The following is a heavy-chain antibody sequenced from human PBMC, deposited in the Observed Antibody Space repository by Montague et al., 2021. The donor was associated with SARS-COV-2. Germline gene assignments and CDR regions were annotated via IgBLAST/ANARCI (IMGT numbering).Heavy chain of an antibody. Sequence: TLSLTCTVSGGSISSGSYYWSWIRQPAGKGLEWIGRIYTSGSTNYNPSLKSRVTISVDTSKNQFSLNLGSVTAADSSVYYCARVVVGTTVRGVIPAYYYYGMDVWGQGTTVTVSS. V-gene: IGHV4-61*02. CDR3: ARVVVGTTVRGVIPAYYYYGMDV. CDR2: IYTSGST. D-gene: IGHD3-10*01. J-gene: IGHJ6*02. CDR1: GGSISSGSYY.